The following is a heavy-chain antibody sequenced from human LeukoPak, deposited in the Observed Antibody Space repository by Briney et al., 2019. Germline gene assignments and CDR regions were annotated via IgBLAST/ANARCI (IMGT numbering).Heavy chain of an antibody. J-gene: IGHJ6*02. Sequence: PGGSLRLSCAASGFSFSSHGMHWVRQAPGKGLEWVAVISYDGNHIYYADSVQDRFTISRDNSKNTLYLQMNSLRTDDTAVYFCAKYADYYGMDVWGQGTTVIVSS. V-gene: IGHV3-30*18. CDR2: ISYDGNHI. CDR1: GFSFSSHG. D-gene: IGHD2-8*01. CDR3: AKYADYYGMDV.